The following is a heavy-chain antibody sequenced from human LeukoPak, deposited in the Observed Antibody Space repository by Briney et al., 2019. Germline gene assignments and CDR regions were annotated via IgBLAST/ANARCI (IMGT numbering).Heavy chain of an antibody. CDR3: ARDHYGSGTYYDKNFDY. CDR2: ISSSSSYL. V-gene: IGHV3-21*01. J-gene: IGHJ4*02. Sequence: GGSLRLSCAASGFTFSSYSMNWVRQAPGKGLEWVSSISSSSSYLYYADPVKGRFTISRDNAKNSLYLQMNSLRAEDTAVYFCARDHYGSGTYYDKNFDYWGQGTLVTVSS. D-gene: IGHD3-10*01. CDR1: GFTFSSYS.